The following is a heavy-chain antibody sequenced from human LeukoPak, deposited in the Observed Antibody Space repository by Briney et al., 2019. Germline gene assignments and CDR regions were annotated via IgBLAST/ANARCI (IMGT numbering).Heavy chain of an antibody. J-gene: IGHJ4*02. CDR2: INHSGST. D-gene: IGHD2-2*01. CDR1: GGSFSGYY. Sequence: PETLSLTCAVYGGSFSGYYWSWIRQPPGKGLEWIGEINHSGSTNYNPSLKSRVTISVDTSKNQFSLKLSSVTAADTAVYYCARGVVYCSSTSCPVDYWGQGTLVTVSS. V-gene: IGHV4-34*01. CDR3: ARGVVYCSSTSCPVDY.